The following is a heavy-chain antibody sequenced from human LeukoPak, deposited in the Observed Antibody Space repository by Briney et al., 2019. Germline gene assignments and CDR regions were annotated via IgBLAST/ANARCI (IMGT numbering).Heavy chain of an antibody. CDR2: ISGSGGST. Sequence: PGGSLRLSCAASGFTFSDYYMSWIRQAPGKGLEWVSAISGSGGSTYYADSVKGRFTISRDNSKNTLYLQMNSLRAEDTAVYYCAKDSIAVAGTDNAFDIWGQGTMVTVSS. CDR1: GFTFSDYY. CDR3: AKDSIAVAGTDNAFDI. V-gene: IGHV3-23*01. D-gene: IGHD6-19*01. J-gene: IGHJ3*02.